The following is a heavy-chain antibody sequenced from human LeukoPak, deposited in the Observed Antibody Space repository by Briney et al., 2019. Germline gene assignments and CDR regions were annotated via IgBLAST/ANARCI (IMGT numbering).Heavy chain of an antibody. Sequence: PGGSLRLSCAASGFTFDDYGMSWVRQAPGKGLEWVSSISSSSSYIYYVETVEGRFTISRDNARNSLYLQMNSLRAEDTAVYYCARGYSNYGYAFDIWGQGTMVTVSS. V-gene: IGHV3-21*01. D-gene: IGHD4-11*01. CDR2: ISSSSSYI. CDR3: ARGYSNYGYAFDI. CDR1: GFTFDDYG. J-gene: IGHJ3*02.